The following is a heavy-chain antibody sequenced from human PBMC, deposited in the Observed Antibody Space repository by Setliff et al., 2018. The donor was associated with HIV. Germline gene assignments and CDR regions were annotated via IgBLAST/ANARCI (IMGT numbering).Heavy chain of an antibody. CDR2: IYPSDSDT. V-gene: IGHV5-51*01. D-gene: IGHD6-13*01. CDR1: GYSFPSQW. Sequence: GESLKISCKGSGYSFPSQWIAWVRQMPGKGLEYMGIIYPSDSDTRYNPSFQGKVTISADRSLSTAYLQWSSLKASDAAMYYCARSGVATAGTPFIDYWGQGTLVTVSS. CDR3: ARSGVATAGTPFIDY. J-gene: IGHJ4*02.